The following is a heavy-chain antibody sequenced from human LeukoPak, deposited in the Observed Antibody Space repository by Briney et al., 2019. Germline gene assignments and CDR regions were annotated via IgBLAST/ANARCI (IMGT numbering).Heavy chain of an antibody. CDR1: GFTFSTYA. J-gene: IGHJ4*02. V-gene: IGHV3-23*01. D-gene: IGHD1-26*01. CDR2: ISTSGDRT. CDR3: ARSAVGTSCCTAVDY. Sequence: GGSLRLSCAASGFTFSTYAMTWARQAPGKGLEWVSGISTSGDRTYYADSVKGRFTISRDNSKNTLYLQMNSLRAEDTAEYYCARSAVGTSCCTAVDYWGQETLVTVSS.